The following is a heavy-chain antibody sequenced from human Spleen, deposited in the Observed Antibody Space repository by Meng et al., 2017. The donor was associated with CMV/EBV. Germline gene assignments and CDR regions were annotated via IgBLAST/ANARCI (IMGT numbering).Heavy chain of an antibody. V-gene: IGHV3-11*04. D-gene: IGHD1-26*01. CDR1: GFTFSEYY. J-gene: IGHJ5*02. CDR3: ARDFSAVHNWLDT. CDR2: ISSSGSIM. Sequence: CADSGFTFSEYYMTWIRQAPGKGLEWISHISSSGSIMHYAESVKGRFTISRDNGQSTLYLQMNSLRADDTAVYYCARDFSAVHNWLDTWGQGTLVTVSS.